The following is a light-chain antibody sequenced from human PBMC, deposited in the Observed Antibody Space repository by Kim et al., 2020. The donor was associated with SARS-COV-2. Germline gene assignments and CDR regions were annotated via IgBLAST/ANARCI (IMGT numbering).Light chain of an antibody. CDR3: QQYGSSPPIT. V-gene: IGKV3-20*01. CDR1: QSVGSSY. Sequence: PGERATRSCRASQSVGSSYLAWYQQKPRRPPRLLIFGASSRATGIPPRISGSGSWTDFTLTISSLEPEDVVVYYCQQYGSSPPITFGQGTRLEIK. CDR2: GAS. J-gene: IGKJ5*01.